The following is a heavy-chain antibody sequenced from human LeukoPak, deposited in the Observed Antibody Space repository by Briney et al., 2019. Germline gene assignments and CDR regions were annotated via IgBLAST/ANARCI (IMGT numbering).Heavy chain of an antibody. Sequence: PPETLSPTCTVSGGATIRRIVYSGWIRQPPGKGLEWIGSIYYTGSTYYNPSLKSRVTVSVDTSESQFSLKLCSVTAADTAVYYCARGGGAGNWFDAWGQGTMVTVSS. V-gene: IGHV4-39*01. D-gene: IGHD4-23*01. J-gene: IGHJ5*01. CDR1: GGATIRRIVY. CDR3: ARGGGAGNWFDA. CDR2: IYYTGST.